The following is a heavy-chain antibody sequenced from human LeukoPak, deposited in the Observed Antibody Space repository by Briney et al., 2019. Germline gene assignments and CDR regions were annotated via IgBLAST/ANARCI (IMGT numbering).Heavy chain of an antibody. Sequence: SETLSLTCAVSGYSISSGYYWGWIRQPPGKGLEWNGSIYHSGSTYYNPSLKSRVTISVDTSKNQFSLKLSSVTAADTAVYYCARSYRDGYNFLDYWGQGTLVTVSS. V-gene: IGHV4-38-2*01. J-gene: IGHJ4*02. D-gene: IGHD5-24*01. CDR3: ARSYRDGYNFLDY. CDR2: IYHSGST. CDR1: GYSISSGYY.